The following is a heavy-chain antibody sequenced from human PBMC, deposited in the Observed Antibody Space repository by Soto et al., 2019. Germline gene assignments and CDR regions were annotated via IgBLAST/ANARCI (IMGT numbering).Heavy chain of an antibody. Sequence: QVQLVQTGAEVKNPGASVKVSCKASGYTLTRYGIGWARQAPGQGLEWMGWINTYNGNTNYAQNVQGRVTLTTDTSTSTAYMELRSLRSNDTAIYYCAMVDVYVTPSPQDVWGPGTTVIVSS. CDR2: INTYNGNT. D-gene: IGHD3-16*01. V-gene: IGHV1-18*01. CDR3: AMVDVYVTPSPQDV. CDR1: GYTLTRYG. J-gene: IGHJ6*02.